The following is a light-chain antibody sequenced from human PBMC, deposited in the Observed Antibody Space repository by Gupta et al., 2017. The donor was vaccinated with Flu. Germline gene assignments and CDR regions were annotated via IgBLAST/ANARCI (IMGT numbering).Light chain of an antibody. CDR1: SSDVGGYKY. CDR3: NSDTSRSTLV. V-gene: IGLV2-14*04. J-gene: IGLJ2*01. Sequence: SMTISCTGTSSDVGGYKYVSWDQQHPGKAPKLMIYDVSKRPAGVANRFSGSKAGNTASLTISGLQAEDEADYYCNSDTSRSTLVFGGGTKLTVL. CDR2: DVS.